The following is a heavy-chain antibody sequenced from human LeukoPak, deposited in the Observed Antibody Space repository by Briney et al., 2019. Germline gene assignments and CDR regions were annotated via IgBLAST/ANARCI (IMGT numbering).Heavy chain of an antibody. CDR3: ATSADSSGND. V-gene: IGHV3-7*03. CDR1: GFTFSSYA. Sequence: GGSLRLSCATSGFTFSSYAFHWVRQAPGKGLEWVANIKGDGSYKYYVDSVKGRFTISRDNAKSSVYLQMNTLRAEDTAVYYCATSADSSGNDWGQGTLVTVSS. CDR2: IKGDGSYK. J-gene: IGHJ4*02. D-gene: IGHD3-22*01.